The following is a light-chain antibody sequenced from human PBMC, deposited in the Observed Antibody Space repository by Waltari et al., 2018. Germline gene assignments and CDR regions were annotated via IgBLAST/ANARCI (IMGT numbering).Light chain of an antibody. CDR3: QSADSSGTYYV. CDR2: KDE. Sequence: SYELTQSPSQSVSPGQTATITCSGDALPTEYVYWYQQKPGQAPVLIIYKDEERPQGTPGRFSGSSSGTTATLTISGVQAEDEADYYCQSADSSGTYYVFAAGTKVTVL. V-gene: IGLV3-25*03. CDR1: ALPTEY. J-gene: IGLJ1*01.